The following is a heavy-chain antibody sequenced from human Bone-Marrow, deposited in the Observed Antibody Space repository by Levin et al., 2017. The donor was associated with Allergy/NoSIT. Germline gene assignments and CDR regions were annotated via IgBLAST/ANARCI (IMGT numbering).Heavy chain of an antibody. Sequence: PSETLSLTCAVSGYSISSGYYWGWIRQPPGKGLEWIGSIYHSGSTYYNPSLKSRVTISVDTSKNQFSLKLSSVTAADTAVYYCAREELRFLEWLCNFDYWGQGTLVTVSS. J-gene: IGHJ4*02. V-gene: IGHV4-38-2*02. CDR3: AREELRFLEWLCNFDY. CDR2: IYHSGST. D-gene: IGHD3-3*01. CDR1: GYSISSGYY.